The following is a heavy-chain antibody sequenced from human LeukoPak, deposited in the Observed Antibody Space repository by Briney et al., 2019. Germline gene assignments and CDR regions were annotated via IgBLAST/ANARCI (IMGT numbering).Heavy chain of an antibody. CDR3: ATLPRYDGSGYYYARPFDY. CDR2: INHSGST. CDR1: GGSFSGYY. J-gene: IGHJ4*02. Sequence: PSETLSLTCAVYGGSFSGYYWSWIRQPPGKGLEWIGEINHSGSTNYNPSLKSRVTISVDTSKNQFSLKLSSVTAADTAVYYCATLPRYDGSGYYYARPFDYWGQGTLVTVSS. D-gene: IGHD3-22*01. V-gene: IGHV4-34*01.